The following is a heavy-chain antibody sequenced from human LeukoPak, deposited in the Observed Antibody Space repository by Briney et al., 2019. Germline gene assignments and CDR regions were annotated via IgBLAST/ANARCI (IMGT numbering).Heavy chain of an antibody. Sequence: PGGSLRLSCAASGFTVSSNYMSWVRQAPGKGLEWVSVIYSGGSTYYADSVKGRFTISRDNSKNTLYLQMNSLRAEDTAVYYCARDSDYGDLGYWGQGTLVVVSS. CDR3: ARDSDYGDLGY. CDR1: GFTVSSNY. CDR2: IYSGGST. D-gene: IGHD4-17*01. V-gene: IGHV3-66*01. J-gene: IGHJ4*01.